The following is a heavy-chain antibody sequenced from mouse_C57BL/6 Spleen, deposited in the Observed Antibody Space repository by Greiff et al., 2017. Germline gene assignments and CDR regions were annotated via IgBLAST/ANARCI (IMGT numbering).Heavy chain of an antibody. D-gene: IGHD1-1*01. J-gene: IGHJ1*03. CDR2: IDPNSGGT. CDR3: ARVDYYGSSFYLYFDV. V-gene: IGHV1-72*01. CDR1: GYTFTSYW. Sequence: QVQLQQPGAELVKPGASVKLSCKASGYTFTSYWMHWVKQRPGRGLEWIGRIDPNSGGTKYNENFKSKATMTVDKPSSTSYMQLSSLTSEDSAVYYCARVDYYGSSFYLYFDVWGTGTTVTVSS.